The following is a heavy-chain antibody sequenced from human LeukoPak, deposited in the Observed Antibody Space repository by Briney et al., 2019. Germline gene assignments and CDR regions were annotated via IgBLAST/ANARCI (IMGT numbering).Heavy chain of an antibody. CDR2: ISHDGSNK. Sequence: PGGSLRLSCSASGFTFSSYAMHWVRQGPGKGLEWVAVISHDGSNKYYADSVEGRFTISRDNSKNTLYLQMNSLRAEDTAVYYCARDRVGATDYFDYWGQGTLVTVSS. V-gene: IGHV3-30*04. CDR3: ARDRVGATDYFDY. J-gene: IGHJ4*02. CDR1: GFTFSSYA. D-gene: IGHD1-26*01.